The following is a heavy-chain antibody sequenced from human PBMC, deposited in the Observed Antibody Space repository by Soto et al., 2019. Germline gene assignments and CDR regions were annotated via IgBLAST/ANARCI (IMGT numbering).Heavy chain of an antibody. J-gene: IGHJ6*02. CDR1: GYTFTGCY. CDR3: ARDVPYYDSSGYGYYYYGMDV. Sequence: ASVKVSCKASGYTFTGCYMHWVRQAPGQGLEWMGWINPNSGGTNYAQKFQGRVTMTRDTSISTAYMELSRLRSDDTAVYYCARDVPYYDSSGYGYYYYGMDVWGQGTTVTVSS. V-gene: IGHV1-2*02. D-gene: IGHD3-22*01. CDR2: INPNSGGT.